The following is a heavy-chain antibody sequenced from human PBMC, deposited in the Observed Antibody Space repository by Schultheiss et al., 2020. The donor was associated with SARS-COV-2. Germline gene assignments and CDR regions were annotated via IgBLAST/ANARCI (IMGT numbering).Heavy chain of an antibody. Sequence: SETLSLTCAVYGGSFSGYYWSWIRQPPGKGLEWIGEINHSGSTNYNPSLKSRVTISVDTSKNQFSLKLSSVIAADTAVYYCARAGTVTLFDYWGQGTLVTVSS. V-gene: IGHV4-34*01. CDR2: INHSGST. D-gene: IGHD4-17*01. J-gene: IGHJ4*02. CDR1: GGSFSGYY. CDR3: ARAGTVTLFDY.